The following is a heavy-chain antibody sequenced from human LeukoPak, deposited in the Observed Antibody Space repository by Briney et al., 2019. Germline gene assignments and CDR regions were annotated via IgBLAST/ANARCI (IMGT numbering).Heavy chain of an antibody. Sequence: SETLSLTCTVSGGSISSSSYYWGWIRQPPGKGLEWIGSIYYSGSTYYNPSLKSRVIISVDTSKNQFSLKLRAVTAADTAVYYCARSRVWSDYWGYFDYWGQGTLVTVSS. V-gene: IGHV4-39*07. CDR2: IYYSGST. D-gene: IGHD3-3*01. CDR3: ARSRVWSDYWGYFDY. CDR1: GGSISSSSYY. J-gene: IGHJ4*02.